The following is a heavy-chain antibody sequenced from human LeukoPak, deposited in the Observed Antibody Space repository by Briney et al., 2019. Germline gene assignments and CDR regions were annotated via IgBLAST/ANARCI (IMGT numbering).Heavy chain of an antibody. Sequence: KFQGRVTITTDESTSTAYMELSSLRSEDTAVYYCARTNCSSTSCYRGSFDYWGQGTLVTVSS. V-gene: IGHV1-69*05. D-gene: IGHD2-2*02. CDR3: ARTNCSSTSCYRGSFDY. J-gene: IGHJ4*02.